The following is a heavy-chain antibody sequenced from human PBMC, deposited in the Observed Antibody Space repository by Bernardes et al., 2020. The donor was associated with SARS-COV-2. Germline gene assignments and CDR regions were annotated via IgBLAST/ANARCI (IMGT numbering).Heavy chain of an antibody. V-gene: IGHV3-49*03. J-gene: IGHJ6*02. D-gene: IGHD2-2*01. Sequence: GGSLRLSCTASGFAFADYGVSWIRQAPGKGLEWVGCIGSKAYVETTESAASVKGRFTISRDESKSIAYLQMNSLKAEDTGVYFCTRGQTDILVVPPGGALPYYYYGMDVWGQGTTVTVSS. CDR2: IGSKAYVETT. CDR1: GFAFADYG. CDR3: TRGQTDILVVPPGGALPYYYYGMDV.